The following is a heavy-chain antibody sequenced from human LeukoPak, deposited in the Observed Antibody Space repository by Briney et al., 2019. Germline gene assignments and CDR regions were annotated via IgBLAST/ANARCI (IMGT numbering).Heavy chain of an antibody. Sequence: PGGSLRLSCAASGFTFSSYDMHWVRQATGKGLEWVSAIGTAGDTYYPGSVKGRFTISRENAKNSSYLQMNSLRAGDTAVYYCARGGVVGAFDIWGQGTMVTVSS. J-gene: IGHJ3*02. V-gene: IGHV3-13*01. CDR1: GFTFSSYD. CDR3: ARGGVVGAFDI. D-gene: IGHD2-15*01. CDR2: IGTAGDT.